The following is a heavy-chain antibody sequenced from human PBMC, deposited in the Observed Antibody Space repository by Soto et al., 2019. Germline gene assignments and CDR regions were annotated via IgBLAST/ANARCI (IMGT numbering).Heavy chain of an antibody. CDR2: MYNSGST. Sequence: PSETLSLTCTVSGDSISGYYWSWIRQSPGKGLEWIGYMYNSGSTNYNPSLKSRVTISVDTSKNQFSLKLSSVTAADTAVYYCARDLGGYNSIAAYWGQGALVTVS. CDR3: ARDLGGYNSIAAY. CDR1: GDSISGYY. J-gene: IGHJ4*02. V-gene: IGHV4-59*01. D-gene: IGHD5-12*01.